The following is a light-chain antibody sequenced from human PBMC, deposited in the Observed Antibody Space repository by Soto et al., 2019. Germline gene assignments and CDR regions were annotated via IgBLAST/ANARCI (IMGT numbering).Light chain of an antibody. CDR1: SSNIGAGYD. Sequence: QSVLTQPPSVSGAPGQTVTISCTGRSSNIGAGYDVHWYQQVPGTAPKLLIYSNTNRPSGVPDRFSGSKSGTSASLTITGLQAEDEADYYCQSSDTSLSGSRVFGGGTKLTVL. CDR3: QSSDTSLSGSRV. CDR2: SNT. V-gene: IGLV1-40*01. J-gene: IGLJ2*01.